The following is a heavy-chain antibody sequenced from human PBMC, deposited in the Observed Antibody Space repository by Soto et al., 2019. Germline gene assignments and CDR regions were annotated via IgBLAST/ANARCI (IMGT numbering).Heavy chain of an antibody. CDR2: IYYSGST. J-gene: IGHJ5*02. D-gene: IGHD6-13*01. Sequence: QVQLQESGPGLVKPSQTLSLTCTVSGGSISSGGYYWSWIRQHPGKGLEWIGYIYYSGSTYYNPSIKSRVTISVDTSKNQFSLKLSSVTAADTAVYYCARGLRAAAENWFDPWGQGTLVTVSS. CDR1: GGSISSGGYY. V-gene: IGHV4-31*03. CDR3: ARGLRAAAENWFDP.